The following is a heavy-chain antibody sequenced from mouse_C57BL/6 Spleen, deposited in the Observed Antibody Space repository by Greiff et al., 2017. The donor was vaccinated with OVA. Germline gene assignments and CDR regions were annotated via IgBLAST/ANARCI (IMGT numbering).Heavy chain of an antibody. CDR1: GYTFTDYY. V-gene: IGHV1-26*01. CDR2: INPNNGGT. J-gene: IGHJ2*01. Sequence: VQLQQSGPELVKPGASVKISCKASGYTFTDYYMNWVKQSHGKSLEWIGDINPNNGGTSYNQKFKGKATLTVDKSSSTAYMELRSLTSEDSAVYYCARDLGFDYWGQGTTLTVSS. D-gene: IGHD4-1*01. CDR3: ARDLGFDY.